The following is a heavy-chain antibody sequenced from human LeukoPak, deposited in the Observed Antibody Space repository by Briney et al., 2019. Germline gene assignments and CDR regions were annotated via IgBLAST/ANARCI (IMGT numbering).Heavy chain of an antibody. CDR3: ARDGGCTAAGCPSGLFDY. CDR2: IYSGGTT. V-gene: IGHV3-66*01. CDR1: GFSASYYF. D-gene: IGHD2-8*02. Sequence: GGSLRLSCAASGFSASYYFMNWVRQAPGRGLEWVSVIYSGGTTYYGNSVKGRFTVSRDISKNTLYLQMNSLEVEDTAVYYCARDGGCTAAGCPSGLFDYWGQGILVTVSS. J-gene: IGHJ4*02.